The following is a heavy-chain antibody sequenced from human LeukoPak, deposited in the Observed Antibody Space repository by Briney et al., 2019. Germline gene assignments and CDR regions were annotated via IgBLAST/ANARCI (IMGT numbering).Heavy chain of an antibody. CDR3: ARGREVLLCSSSTCYGSGMDV. V-gene: IGHV1-18*01. J-gene: IGHJ6*04. D-gene: IGHD2-2*01. Sequence: ASVKVSCKASGYTFTSYGISWARQAPGQGLEWMGWVSTYNGNTKYAQNLQGRVTMTTDTSTSTAYMELRSLRSDDTAVYYCARGREVLLCSSSTCYGSGMDVWGKGTTVIVSS. CDR2: VSTYNGNT. CDR1: GYTFTSYG.